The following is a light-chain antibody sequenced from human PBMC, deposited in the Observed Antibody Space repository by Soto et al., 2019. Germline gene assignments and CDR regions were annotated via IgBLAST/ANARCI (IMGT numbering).Light chain of an antibody. J-gene: IGLJ1*01. V-gene: IGLV2-14*03. Sequence: QSALTQPASVSGSPGQSIAISCTGTSSDVGAYKYVSWYQQHPGKAPKLMIYDVSNRPSGVSDRFSGSKSGNTASLTISGLQADDEADYYCCSYTTSSTYVFGTGTKLTVL. CDR3: CSYTTSSTYV. CDR1: SSDVGAYKY. CDR2: DVS.